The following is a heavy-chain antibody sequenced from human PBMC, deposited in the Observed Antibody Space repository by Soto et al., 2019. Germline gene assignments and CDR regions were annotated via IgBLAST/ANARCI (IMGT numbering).Heavy chain of an antibody. D-gene: IGHD3-3*01. CDR2: ISGSGCST. CDR3: AKDLPTYYDFCSGYSNFDY. J-gene: IGHJ4*02. Sequence: EVQLLESGGGLVQPGGSLRLSCAASGFTFSSYAMSWVRQAPGKGLEWVSAISGSGCSTYYADSVKGRFTISRDNSNNTLYLQINSLRAEDTAVYYCAKDLPTYYDFCSGYSNFDYWGQGTLVTVSS. CDR1: GFTFSSYA. V-gene: IGHV3-23*01.